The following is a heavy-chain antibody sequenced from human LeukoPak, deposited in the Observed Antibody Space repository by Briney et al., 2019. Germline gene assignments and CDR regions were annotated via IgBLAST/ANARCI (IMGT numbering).Heavy chain of an antibody. V-gene: IGHV1-69*13. J-gene: IGHJ1*01. D-gene: IGHD1-14*01. CDR2: ITPLFGTA. Sequence: ASVKVSCKASGYTFTSYDINWVRQATGQGLEWMGGITPLFGTAKYAQKFQGRVTIIADESTSTAYMELSSLRSEDTAVYYCARDSSEIRSLIVHWGQGTLVTVSS. CDR3: ARDSSEIRSLIVH. CDR1: GYTFTSYD.